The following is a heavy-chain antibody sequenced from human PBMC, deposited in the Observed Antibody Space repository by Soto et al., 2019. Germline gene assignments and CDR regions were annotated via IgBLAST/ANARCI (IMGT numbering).Heavy chain of an antibody. CDR3: ARGLSPYYYDSSVADY. CDR1: GGTFSSYA. V-gene: IGHV1-69*01. D-gene: IGHD3-22*01. J-gene: IGHJ4*02. Sequence: QVQLVQSGAEVKKPGSSVKVSCKASGGTFSSYAISWVRQAPGQGLEWMGGIIPIFGTANYAQKFQGRVTITADESTSTAYMELSSLRSEDTAVYYCARGLSPYYYDSSVADYWGQGTLVTVSS. CDR2: IIPIFGTA.